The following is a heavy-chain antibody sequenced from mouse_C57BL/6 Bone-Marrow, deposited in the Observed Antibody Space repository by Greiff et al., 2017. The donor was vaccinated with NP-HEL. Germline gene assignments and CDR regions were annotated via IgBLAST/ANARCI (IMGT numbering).Heavy chain of an antibody. V-gene: IGHV5-17*01. CDR1: GFTFSDYG. J-gene: IGHJ1*03. Sequence: EVKLMESGGGLVKPGGSLKLSCAASGFTFSDYGMHWVRQAPEKGLEWVAYISSGSRTIYYADTVKGRFTISRDNAKNTLFLQMTSLRSEDTAMYYCARQGHWYFDVWGTGTTVTVSS. CDR2: ISSGSRTI. CDR3: ARQGHWYFDV.